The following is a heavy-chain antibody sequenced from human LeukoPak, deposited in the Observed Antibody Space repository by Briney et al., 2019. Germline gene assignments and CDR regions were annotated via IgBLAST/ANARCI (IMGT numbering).Heavy chain of an antibody. CDR1: AFAFSTYA. V-gene: IGHV3-30*18. J-gene: IGHJ4*02. Sequence: GGSLRLSCAASAFAFSTYAMSWVRQAPGKGLEWVAVISYDGSNKYYADSVKGRFTISRDNSKNTLYLQMNSLRAEDTAVYYCAKDRTVTRYQFDYWGQGTLVTVSS. D-gene: IGHD4-17*01. CDR2: ISYDGSNK. CDR3: AKDRTVTRYQFDY.